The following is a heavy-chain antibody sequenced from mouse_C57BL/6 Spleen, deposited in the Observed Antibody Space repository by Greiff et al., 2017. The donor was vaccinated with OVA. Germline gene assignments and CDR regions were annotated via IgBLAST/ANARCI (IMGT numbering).Heavy chain of an antibody. CDR3: SRGLYYDYGYFDV. D-gene: IGHD2-4*01. J-gene: IGHJ1*03. CDR1: GYTFTSYW. V-gene: IGHV1-64*01. CDR2: IHPNSGGT. Sequence: QVQLKQPGAELVKPGASVKLSCKASGYTFTSYWMHWVKQRPGQGLEWIGMIHPNSGGTNYNEKFKSKATLTVDKSSSTAYMQLSSLTSEDSAVYYCSRGLYYDYGYFDVWGTGTTVTVSS.